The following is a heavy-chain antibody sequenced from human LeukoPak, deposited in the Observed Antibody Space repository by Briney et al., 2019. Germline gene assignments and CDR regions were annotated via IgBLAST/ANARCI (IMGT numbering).Heavy chain of an antibody. CDR3: SRFTLDVVSSNWYFDL. D-gene: IGHD2-21*01. CDR1: GGSLSSYY. Sequence: SETLSLTCTVSGGSLSSYYWTWVRQPPGKGLEWIGHIYYSGSTTYNPSLQSRVTISVDTSKNQFSLRLTSVTAADTAVYYCSRFTLDVVSSNWYFDLWGRGTLVTVSS. V-gene: IGHV4-59*08. J-gene: IGHJ2*01. CDR2: IYYSGST.